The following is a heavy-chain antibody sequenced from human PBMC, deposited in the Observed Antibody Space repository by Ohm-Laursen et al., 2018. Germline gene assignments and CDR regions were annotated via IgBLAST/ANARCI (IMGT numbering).Heavy chain of an antibody. Sequence: ASVKVSCKASGYTFTSYGISWVRQAPGQGLEWIGWIVVSSGNTNYAQKFQDRVTITRDMSTSTAYMELSSLRSEDTAVYYCAADPPGRDYDILAYWGQGTLVTVSS. CDR3: AADPPGRDYDILAY. CDR1: GYTFTSYG. D-gene: IGHD3-9*01. V-gene: IGHV1-58*02. CDR2: IVVSSGNT. J-gene: IGHJ4*02.